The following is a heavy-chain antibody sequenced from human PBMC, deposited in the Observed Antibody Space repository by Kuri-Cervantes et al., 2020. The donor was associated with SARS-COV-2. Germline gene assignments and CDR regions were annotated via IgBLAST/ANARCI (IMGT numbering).Heavy chain of an antibody. D-gene: IGHD5-18*01. V-gene: IGHV3-48*01. CDR2: ISSSSSTI. CDR3: AKDQGDSYGISYFDY. J-gene: IGHJ4*02. Sequence: LSLTCAASGFTFSSYSMNWVRQAPGKGLEWVSYISSSSSTIYYADSVKGRFTISRDNAKNSLYLQMNSLRAEDTAVYYCAKDQGDSYGISYFDYWGQGTLVTVSS. CDR1: GFTFSSYS.